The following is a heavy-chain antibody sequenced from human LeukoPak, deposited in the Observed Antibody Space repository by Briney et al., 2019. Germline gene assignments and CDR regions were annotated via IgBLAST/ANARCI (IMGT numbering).Heavy chain of an antibody. CDR2: IYRGGST. D-gene: IGHD3-22*01. CDR1: GFTVSSSY. Sequence: GGSLRLSCAASGFTVSSSYMSWVRQAPGKGLEWVSVIYRGGSTNYADSVKGRFTISRDNSKNTLYLQMNSLRADDTAVYYCARETFYYYDSSDYYGIFDYWGQGTLVSVSS. J-gene: IGHJ4*02. CDR3: ARETFYYYDSSDYYGIFDY. V-gene: IGHV3-66*01.